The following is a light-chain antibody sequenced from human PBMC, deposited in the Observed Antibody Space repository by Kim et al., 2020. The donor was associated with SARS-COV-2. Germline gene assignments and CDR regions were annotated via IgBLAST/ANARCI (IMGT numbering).Light chain of an antibody. Sequence: GRTVTISCTRSSGSIASNDVQRYQQRPGSAPTTVIYEDNQRPSGVPARFSGSIDSSSNSASLTISGLKTEDEADYYCQSYDSSNQVFGGGTQLTVL. V-gene: IGLV6-57*03. CDR2: EDN. CDR1: SGSIASND. CDR3: QSYDSSNQV. J-gene: IGLJ3*02.